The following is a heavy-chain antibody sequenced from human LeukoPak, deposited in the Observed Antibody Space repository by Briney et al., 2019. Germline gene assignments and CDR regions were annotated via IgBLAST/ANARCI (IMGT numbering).Heavy chain of an antibody. Sequence: GGSLRLSCVVSGFTFSTYGMSWVRRAPGKGLEWVSGISGSGDTTHYADSVKGRFTISRDNSKNTLYLQMNSLRAEDTAVYYCTTPSGIRLQDYYYYMDVWGKGTTVTISS. J-gene: IGHJ6*03. CDR2: ISGSGDTT. CDR3: TTPSGIRLQDYYYYMDV. V-gene: IGHV3-23*01. CDR1: GFTFSTYG.